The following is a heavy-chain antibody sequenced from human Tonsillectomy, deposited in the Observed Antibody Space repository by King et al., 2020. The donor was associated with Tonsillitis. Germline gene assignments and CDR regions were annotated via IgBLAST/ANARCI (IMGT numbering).Heavy chain of an antibody. Sequence: VQLVESGAEVKKPGASVKVSCKASGYTFSNYYMHWVRQAPGQGFEWMGTINPTSGGTSYAPKFQGRVTMTRDTPTSTVYMDLSGLGSEDTAVYYCARGDRTSGWFLGFDSWGQGTLVTVSS. CDR2: INPTSGGT. D-gene: IGHD6-19*01. CDR3: ARGDRTSGWFLGFDS. J-gene: IGHJ4*02. V-gene: IGHV1-46*01. CDR1: GYTFSNYY.